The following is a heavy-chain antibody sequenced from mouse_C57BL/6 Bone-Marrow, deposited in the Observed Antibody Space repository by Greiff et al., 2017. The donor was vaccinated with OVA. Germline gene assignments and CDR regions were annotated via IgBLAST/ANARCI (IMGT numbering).Heavy chain of an antibody. V-gene: IGHV5-9-1*02. CDR3: ATVVATGAMDY. Sequence: EVHLVESGEGLVKPGGSLKLSCAASGFTFSSYAMSWVRQTPEKRLEWVAYLSSGGDYIYYADTVKGRFTISRDNARNTLYLQMSSLKSEDTAMYYSATVVATGAMDYWGQGTSVTVSS. CDR2: LSSGGDYI. J-gene: IGHJ4*01. D-gene: IGHD1-1*01. CDR1: GFTFSSYA.